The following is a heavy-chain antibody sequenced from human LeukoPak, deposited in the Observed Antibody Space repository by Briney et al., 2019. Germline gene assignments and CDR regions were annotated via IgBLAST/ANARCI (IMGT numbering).Heavy chain of an antibody. CDR3: ARVGYCTNGVCYPPDY. Sequence: SETLSLTCTVSSGSISSGSNYWGWIRQPPGKGLEWIGSSDYSGSTYYNSSLKSRVTLSVDTSKNQFSLKLSSVTAADTAVYYCARVGYCTNGVCYPPDYWGQGIVVTVSS. J-gene: IGHJ4*02. D-gene: IGHD2-8*01. CDR2: SDYSGST. V-gene: IGHV4-39*01. CDR1: SGSISSGSNY.